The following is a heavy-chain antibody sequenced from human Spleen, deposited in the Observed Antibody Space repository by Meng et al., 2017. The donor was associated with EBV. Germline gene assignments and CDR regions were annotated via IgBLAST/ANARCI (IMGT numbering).Heavy chain of an antibody. D-gene: IGHD3-10*01. CDR2: LIPMVGAP. Sequence: QWHLVQSGAEVKKPGSSVKVSCRTSGGTFRRDGVSWVRQAPGQGREWMGGLIPMVGAPHYAQKFQGRVTIIADESTSTHSMELNSLRSEDTAMYYCASESGRGFTPDYWGQGTLVTVSS. V-gene: IGHV1-69*01. J-gene: IGHJ4*02. CDR1: GGTFRRDG. CDR3: ASESGRGFTPDY.